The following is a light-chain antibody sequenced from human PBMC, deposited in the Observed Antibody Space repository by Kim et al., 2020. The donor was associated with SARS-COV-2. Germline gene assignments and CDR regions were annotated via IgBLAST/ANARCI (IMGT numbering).Light chain of an antibody. CDR1: SRDVGSYNR. CDR3: SSQTVTSTWV. J-gene: IGLJ3*02. CDR2: QVN. Sequence: GQSVTISCTGTSRDVGSYNRVSWYQQPPGTAPKLIIYQVNNRPSGVPDRFSGSKSGNTASLTISGLQAEDEADYYCSSQTVTSTWVFGGGTQLTVL. V-gene: IGLV2-18*02.